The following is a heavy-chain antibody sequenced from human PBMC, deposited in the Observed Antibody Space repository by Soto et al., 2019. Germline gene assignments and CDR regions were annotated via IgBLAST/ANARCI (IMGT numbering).Heavy chain of an antibody. V-gene: IGHV3-23*01. CDR1: GFTFSSYA. CDR2: ISGSGGST. CDR3: AKYPASSYYYYYGMDV. D-gene: IGHD2-15*01. Sequence: GGSLRLSCAASGFTFSSYAMSWVRQAPGKGLEWVSAISGSGGSTYYADSVKGRFTISRDNSKNTLYLQMNSLRAEDTAVYYCAKYPASSYYYYYGMDVWGQGTTVTVSS. J-gene: IGHJ6*02.